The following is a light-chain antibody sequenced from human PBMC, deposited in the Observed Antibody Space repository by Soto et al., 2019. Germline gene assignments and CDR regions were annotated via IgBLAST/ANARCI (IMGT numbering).Light chain of an antibody. CDR3: QSYDSSPSGSRV. J-gene: IGLJ2*01. CDR2: GNS. Sequence: QSVLTQPPSVSGAPGQRVTISCTGSSSNIGAGYDVHWYQQLPGTAPKLLISGNSNRPSGVPDRFSGSKSGTSASLAITGLQAEDEADYYCQSYDSSPSGSRVFGGGTKLTVL. V-gene: IGLV1-40*01. CDR1: SSNIGAGYD.